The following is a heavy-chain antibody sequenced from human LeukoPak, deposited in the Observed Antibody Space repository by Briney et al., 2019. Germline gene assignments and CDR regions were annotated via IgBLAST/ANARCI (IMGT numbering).Heavy chain of an antibody. CDR3: ARDHAYYYDSSGYYGGRAFDI. V-gene: IGHV3-21*01. CDR1: GFTFSSYS. Sequence: TGGSLRLSCAASGFTFSSYSMNWVRQGPGQGLEWVSSISSSNSYIYYADSAKGRFTISRDNAKTSLYLQMNSLRAEDTAVYYCARDHAYYYDSSGYYGGRAFDIWGQGTMVTVSS. CDR2: ISSSNSYI. J-gene: IGHJ3*02. D-gene: IGHD3-22*01.